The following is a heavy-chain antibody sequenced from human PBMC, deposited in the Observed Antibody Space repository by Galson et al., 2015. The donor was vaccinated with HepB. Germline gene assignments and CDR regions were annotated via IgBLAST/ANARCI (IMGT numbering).Heavy chain of an antibody. D-gene: IGHD2-21*01. V-gene: IGHV3-30*18. J-gene: IGHJ2*01. CDR1: GFTFSSYG. CDR3: AKRGCGGDCSIYWYFDL. CDR2: ISYDGSNK. Sequence: SLRLSCAASGFTFSSYGMHWVRQAPGKGLEWVAVISYDGSNKYYADSVKGRFTISRDNSKNTLYLQMNSLRAEDTAVYYCAKRGCGGDCSIYWYFDLWGRGTL.